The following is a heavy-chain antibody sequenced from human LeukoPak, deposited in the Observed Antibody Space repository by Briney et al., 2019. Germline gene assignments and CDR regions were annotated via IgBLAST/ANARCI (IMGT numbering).Heavy chain of an antibody. CDR3: ATEIVVVPAAIIGIDAFDI. J-gene: IGHJ3*02. Sequence: PGGSLRLSCAASGFTFSSYSMNWVRQAPGKGLEWVSYITYSGSTIYYADSVKGRFTISRDNAKNSLYLQMNSLRAEDTAVYYCATEIVVVPAAIIGIDAFDIWGQGTKVTVSS. D-gene: IGHD2-2*01. V-gene: IGHV3-48*01. CDR1: GFTFSSYS. CDR2: ITYSGSTI.